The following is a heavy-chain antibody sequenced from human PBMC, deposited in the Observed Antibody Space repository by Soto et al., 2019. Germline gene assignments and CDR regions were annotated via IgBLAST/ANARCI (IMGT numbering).Heavy chain of an antibody. CDR1: GYSFTGYY. Sequence: GASVKVSCKSSGYSFTGYYMHWVRQAPGQGLEWMGWINPNSGCTNYAQKFQRRVTMTRDTSISTAYMEPSRLSSDDTAVYSCARDGTRPLSLGCSITTNKNWFDPWGQGTLVTVSS. D-gene: IGHD2-2*01. CDR2: INPNSGCT. V-gene: IGHV1-2*02. J-gene: IGHJ5*02. CDR3: ARDGTRPLSLGCSITTNKNWFDP.